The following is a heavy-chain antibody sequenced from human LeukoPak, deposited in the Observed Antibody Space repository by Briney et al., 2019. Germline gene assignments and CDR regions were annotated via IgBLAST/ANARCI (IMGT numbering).Heavy chain of an antibody. CDR2: INHSGSI. J-gene: IGHJ6*03. Sequence: SETLSLTCAVYGGSFSGYYWSWIRQPPGKGLEWIGEINHSGSINYNPSLKSRVTISVDTSKNQFSLKLSSVTAADTAVYYCAGGGRYSSSWRDYYYYMDVWGKGTTVTVSS. CDR3: AGGGRYSSSWRDYYYYMDV. V-gene: IGHV4-34*01. D-gene: IGHD6-13*01. CDR1: GGSFSGYY.